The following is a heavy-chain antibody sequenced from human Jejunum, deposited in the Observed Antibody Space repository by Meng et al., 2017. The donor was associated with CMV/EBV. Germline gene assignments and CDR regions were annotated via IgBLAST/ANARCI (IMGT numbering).Heavy chain of an antibody. J-gene: IGHJ6*02. CDR1: YG. D-gene: IGHD6-19*01. CDR3: AKSVQDSSSGRVDYYYGMDV. V-gene: IGHV3-30*02. Sequence: YGMHWVRQAPGKGLEWVAFIRFDGGKKYYGDSVKGRFTISRDDSENTLHLQMNSLKPEDTGDYYCAKSVQDSSSGRVDYYYGMDVWDQGTTVTVSS. CDR2: IRFDGGKK.